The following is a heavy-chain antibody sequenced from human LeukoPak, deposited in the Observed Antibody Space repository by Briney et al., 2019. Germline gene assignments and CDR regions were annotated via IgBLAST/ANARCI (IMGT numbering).Heavy chain of an antibody. V-gene: IGHV4-4*07. Sequence: SETLSLTCSVSGVSITSNYWTWIRQPAGRGLEWIGRVPTRGNTNYNPSLKSRVTMSVDTPKNLFSLKLTSVTAADTAMYYCARSPGLADIDFWGQGTLVTVSS. D-gene: IGHD2-21*01. J-gene: IGHJ4*02. CDR1: GVSITSNY. CDR2: VPTRGNT. CDR3: ARSPGLADIDF.